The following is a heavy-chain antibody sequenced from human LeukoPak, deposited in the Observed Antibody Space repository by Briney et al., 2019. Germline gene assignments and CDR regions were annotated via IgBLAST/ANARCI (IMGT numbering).Heavy chain of an antibody. V-gene: IGHV3-9*01. J-gene: IGHJ5*02. CDR3: AKGVATIEGWFDP. D-gene: IGHD5-24*01. CDR2: ISWNSGST. CDR1: GFSFDNYA. Sequence: GRSLRLSCAASGFSFDNYAMHWVRQVPGKGLEWVSGISWNSGSTHYADSVKGRFTISRDNAKNSLYLQMNSLRAEDTAFYYCAKGVATIEGWFDPWGQGTLVTVSS.